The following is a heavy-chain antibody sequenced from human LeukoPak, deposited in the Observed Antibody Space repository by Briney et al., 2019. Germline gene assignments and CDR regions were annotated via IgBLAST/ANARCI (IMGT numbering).Heavy chain of an antibody. CDR1: GVSISRYF. V-gene: IGHV4-4*07. CDR3: ARDDLVYTVHYGMDV. J-gene: IGHJ6*02. D-gene: IGHD2-8*01. Sequence: PSETLSPTCTVSGVSISRYFWSWIRQPAGKGLEWIGRIYNSDTTNYNPSLESRLTMSVDTSKNQISLKLSSVTAADTAVYFCARDDLVYTVHYGMDVWGQGTTVTVSS. CDR2: IYNSDTT.